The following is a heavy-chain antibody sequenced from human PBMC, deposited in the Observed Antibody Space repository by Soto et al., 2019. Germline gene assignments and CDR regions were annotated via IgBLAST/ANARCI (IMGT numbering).Heavy chain of an antibody. D-gene: IGHD3-3*01. CDR3: ASKYYDFRRGHFAY. J-gene: IGHJ4*02. CDR2: IYYSGST. V-gene: IGHV4-61*01. CDR1: SGSVSSGSYY. Sequence: LSLTCTVTSGSVSSGSYYWSWIRQPPGKGLERIGYIYYSGSTNYNPSLKSRVTIYVDTSKNLFSLKLSSVTAADTVVYFCASKYYDFRRGHFAYWGQGTLVTVSS.